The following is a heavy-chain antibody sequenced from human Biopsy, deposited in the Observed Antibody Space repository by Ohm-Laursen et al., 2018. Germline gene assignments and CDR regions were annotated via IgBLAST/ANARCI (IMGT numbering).Heavy chain of an antibody. CDR2: INAKTGDT. D-gene: IGHD3-22*01. J-gene: IGHJ5*02. V-gene: IGHV1-2*02. Sequence: SVKVSCNASGYTFTGYHVHWVRQAPGQGLEWMGWINAKTGDTNYAQKFQGRVTMTRDTSISTAYVDLSSLRPDDTAVYYCTRGGYYYDSLAYYYWFDPWGQGTLVTVSS. CDR1: GYTFTGYH. CDR3: TRGGYYYDSLAYYYWFDP.